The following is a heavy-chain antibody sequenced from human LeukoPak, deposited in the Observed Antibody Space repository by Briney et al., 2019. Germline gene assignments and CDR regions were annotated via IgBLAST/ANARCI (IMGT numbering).Heavy chain of an antibody. D-gene: IGHD5-18*01. CDR1: GGSFSGYY. Sequence: PSDTLSLTCAVYGGSFSGYYWSWLRQPPGKGLEWIGEINHSGSTNYNPSLKSRVTISVDTSKNQFSLKLSSVTAADTAVYYCARGGGSYGYYYWGQETLVTVSS. V-gene: IGHV4-34*01. CDR3: ARGGGSYGYYY. CDR2: INHSGST. J-gene: IGHJ4*02.